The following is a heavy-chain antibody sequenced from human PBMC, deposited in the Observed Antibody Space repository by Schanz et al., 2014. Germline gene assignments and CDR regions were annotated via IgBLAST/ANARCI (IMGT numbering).Heavy chain of an antibody. CDR1: GYSIGGYS. V-gene: IGHV1-2*06. Sequence: QVQLVQSGAEVKTPGDSVKVSCKASGYSIGGYSMHWVRQAPGVGPEWMGRINPNTGGTQYAQKFQGRVTMTTAKSISTVYMELSRLRSDDTAVYYCARVRSEDYGGMDVWGQGTTVTVSS. CDR3: ARVRSEDYGGMDV. CDR2: INPNTGGT. J-gene: IGHJ6*02.